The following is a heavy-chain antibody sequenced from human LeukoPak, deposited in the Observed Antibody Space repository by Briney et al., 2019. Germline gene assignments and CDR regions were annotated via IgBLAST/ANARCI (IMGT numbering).Heavy chain of an antibody. CDR2: ISYDGSNK. J-gene: IGHJ4*02. CDR1: GFTFSSYA. CDR3: ARDPEYSSSFFPFDY. Sequence: GGSLRLSCAASGFTFSSYAMHWVRQAPGKGLEWVAVISYDGSNKYYADSVKGRFTISRDNSKNTLYLQMNSLRAEDTAVYYCARDPEYSSSFFPFDYWGQGTLATVSS. D-gene: IGHD6-6*01. V-gene: IGHV3-30-3*01.